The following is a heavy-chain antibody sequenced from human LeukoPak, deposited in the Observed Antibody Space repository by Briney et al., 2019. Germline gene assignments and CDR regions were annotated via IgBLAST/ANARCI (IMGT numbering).Heavy chain of an antibody. CDR1: GFTFSSYG. CDR2: ISYDGSNK. Sequence: GGSLRLSCAASGFTFSSYGMHWVRQAPGKGLEWVAVISYDGSNKYYADSVKGRFTISRDNSKNTLYLQMNSLRAEDTAVYYCAKLPDDYGDESPYWGQGTLVTVSS. CDR3: AKLPDDYGDESPY. V-gene: IGHV3-30*18. J-gene: IGHJ4*02. D-gene: IGHD4-17*01.